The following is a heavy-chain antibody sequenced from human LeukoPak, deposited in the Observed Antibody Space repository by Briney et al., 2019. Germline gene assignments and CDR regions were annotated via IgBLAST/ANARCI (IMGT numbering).Heavy chain of an antibody. D-gene: IGHD3-9*01. CDR3: ARDSGILTGYYDLVDY. CDR2: INSDGSST. CDR1: GFTFSSYW. V-gene: IGHV3-74*01. Sequence: GGSLRLSCAASGFTFSSYWMHWVRQAPGKGLVWASRINSDGSSTSYADSVKGRFTISRDNAKNTLYLQMNSLRAEDTAVYYCARDSGILTGYYDLVDYWGQGTLVTVSS. J-gene: IGHJ4*02.